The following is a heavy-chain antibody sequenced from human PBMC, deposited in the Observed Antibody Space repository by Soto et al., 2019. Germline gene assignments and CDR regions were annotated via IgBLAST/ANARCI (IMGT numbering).Heavy chain of an antibody. J-gene: IGHJ6*02. Sequence: SETLSLTCTVSSGSISSAYWSWIRQSPGKGLEWIGYVHYSGGTNYNPSLKSRITISIDTSKDQFSLTLSTVTTADTAIYYCAKCPTYSGSYYAYYSYMDVWGQGTTVTVSS. CDR3: AKCPTYSGSYYAYYSYMDV. CDR1: SGSISSAY. D-gene: IGHD1-26*01. CDR2: VHYSGGT. V-gene: IGHV4-59*01.